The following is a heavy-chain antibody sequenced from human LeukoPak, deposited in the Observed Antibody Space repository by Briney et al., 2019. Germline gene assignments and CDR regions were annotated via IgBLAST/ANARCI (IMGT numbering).Heavy chain of an antibody. CDR3: AKDRGSGSDRSNWFDP. CDR2: IWHDGGNK. V-gene: IGHV3-30*02. CDR1: GVTFSSYA. J-gene: IGHJ5*02. Sequence: GGPLRLSCAVSGVTFSSYAMHWVRQAPGKRLEWVALIWHDGGNKYYADSVKGRFTISRDNSRNTLYLQMSSLRIEDTAVYYCAKDRGSGSDRSNWFDPWGQGTLVTVSS.